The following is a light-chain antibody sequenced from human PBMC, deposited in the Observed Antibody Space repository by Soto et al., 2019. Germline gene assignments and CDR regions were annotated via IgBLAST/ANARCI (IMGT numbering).Light chain of an antibody. V-gene: IGKV1-27*01. J-gene: IGKJ3*01. Sequence: DIQMTQSPSSLSASIGDRVTITCRASQGISTYLAWYQQKPGKVPKLLIYAASTLQSGVPSRFSGSGSGTDFTLTINILQPEDVATYYCQKHNGAPFTFGPPTKVHIK. CDR2: AAS. CDR3: QKHNGAPFT. CDR1: QGISTY.